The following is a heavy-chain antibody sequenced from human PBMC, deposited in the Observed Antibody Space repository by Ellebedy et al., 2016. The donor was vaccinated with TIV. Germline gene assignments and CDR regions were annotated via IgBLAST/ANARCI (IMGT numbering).Heavy chain of an antibody. CDR3: AKDLGYYYDSSGYYYPRWFDP. V-gene: IGHV3-23*01. D-gene: IGHD3-22*01. J-gene: IGHJ5*02. CDR1: GFTFSSYA. CDR2: ISGSGGST. Sequence: GESLKISCAASGFTFSSYAMSWVRQAPGKGLEWVSAISGSGGSTYYADSVKGRFTISRDNSKNTLYLQMNSLRAEDTAVYYCAKDLGYYYDSSGYYYPRWFDPWGQGTLVTVSS.